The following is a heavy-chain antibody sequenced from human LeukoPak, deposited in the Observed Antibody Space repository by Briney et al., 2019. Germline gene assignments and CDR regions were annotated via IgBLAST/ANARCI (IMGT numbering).Heavy chain of an antibody. CDR3: TKGAWLDY. CDR2: ISGDSRAT. CDR1: GCTFDTFD. J-gene: IGHJ4*02. V-gene: IGHV3-23*01. Sequence: PGVSLRLSCGASGCTFDTFDMSGVRQAQGKGLEWVSVISGDSRATFYADSVRGRFTISRDNSKNTLLLQIHSLRVEDTAMYYCTKGAWLDYWGQGTLVTVSS. D-gene: IGHD6-19*01.